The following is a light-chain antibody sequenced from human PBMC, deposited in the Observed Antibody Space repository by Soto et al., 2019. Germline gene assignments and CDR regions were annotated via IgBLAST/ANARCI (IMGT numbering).Light chain of an antibody. CDR2: GAS. V-gene: IGKV3-20*01. Sequence: DIVLTQSPGTLSLSPGERATLSCRASQSVNSNYLAWYQQKPGQAPSLLIFGASTRATGISDRFRGSGSGTDFTLTINRLEPEDFAVYYCQQYGRTFGQGTKLEIK. CDR1: QSVNSNY. CDR3: QQYGRT. J-gene: IGKJ2*01.